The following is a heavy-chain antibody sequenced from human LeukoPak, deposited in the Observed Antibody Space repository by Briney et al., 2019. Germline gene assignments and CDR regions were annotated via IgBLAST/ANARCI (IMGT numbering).Heavy chain of an antibody. V-gene: IGHV4-34*01. J-gene: IGHJ2*01. CDR3: ARHGWHAWYFDL. CDR1: GGSFSGYS. D-gene: IGHD6-19*01. CDR2: INQRRNT. Sequence: SQTLSLTCVVYGGSFSGYSWSWIRQPPGKGLEWIGEINQRRNTNYNPSLKSRVTISIDTSKNQFSLKLSSVTAADTAVYYCARHGWHAWYFDLWGRGTLVTVSS.